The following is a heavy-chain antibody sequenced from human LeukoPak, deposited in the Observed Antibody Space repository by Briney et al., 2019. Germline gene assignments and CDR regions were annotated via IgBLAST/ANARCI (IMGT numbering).Heavy chain of an antibody. D-gene: IGHD6-13*01. CDR3: ARDPGYSSSWYEVGY. Sequence: SVKVSCKASGYTFTSYYMHWVRQAPGQGLEWMGRIIPILGIANYAQKFQGRVTITADKSTSTAYMELSSLRSEDTAVYYYARDPGYSSSWYEVGYWGQGTLVTVSS. J-gene: IGHJ4*02. CDR2: IIPILGIA. CDR1: GYTFTSYY. V-gene: IGHV1-69*04.